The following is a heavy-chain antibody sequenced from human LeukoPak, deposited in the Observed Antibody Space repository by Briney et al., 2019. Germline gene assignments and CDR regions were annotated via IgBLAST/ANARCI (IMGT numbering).Heavy chain of an antibody. CDR1: GFTFSTYG. CDR2: ISGSGGST. CDR3: AKVSGHFFTMVRGVIRAPFDY. V-gene: IGHV3-23*01. J-gene: IGHJ4*02. D-gene: IGHD3-10*01. Sequence: GGSLRLSCAASGFTFSTYGMYWVRQAPGKGLEWVSAISGSGGSTYYADSVKGRFTISRDNSKNTLYLQMNSLRAEDTAVYYCAKVSGHFFTMVRGVIRAPFDYWGQGTLVTVSS.